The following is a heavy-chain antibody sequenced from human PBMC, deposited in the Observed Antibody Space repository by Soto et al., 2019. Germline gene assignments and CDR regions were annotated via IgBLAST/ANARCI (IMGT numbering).Heavy chain of an antibody. CDR1: GGTFSSYA. V-gene: IGHV1-69*13. D-gene: IGHD5-12*01. CDR3: AREATIYYYGMDV. Sequence: SVKVSCKASGGTFSSYAISWVRQAPGQGLEWMGGIIPIFGTANYAQKFQGRVTITADESTSTAYMELSSLRSEDTAVYYCAREATIYYYGMDVWGQGTTVTVSS. J-gene: IGHJ6*02. CDR2: IIPIFGTA.